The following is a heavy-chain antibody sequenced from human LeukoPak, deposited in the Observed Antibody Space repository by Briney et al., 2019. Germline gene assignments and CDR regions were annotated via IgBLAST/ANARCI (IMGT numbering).Heavy chain of an antibody. CDR3: AKDFLYNVVDY. CDR2: IRYDGSNK. CDR1: GFTFSSYG. J-gene: IGHJ4*02. Sequence: GRSLRLSCAASGFTFSSYGMHWVRQAPGKGLEWVAVIRYDGSNKYYAGSVKGRFTISRDNSKNTLYLQMNSLRAEDTAVYYCAKDFLYNVVDYWGQGTLVAVSS. V-gene: IGHV3-33*06. D-gene: IGHD3-10*01.